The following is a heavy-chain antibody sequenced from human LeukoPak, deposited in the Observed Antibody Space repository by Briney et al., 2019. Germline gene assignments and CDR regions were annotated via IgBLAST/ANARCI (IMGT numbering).Heavy chain of an antibody. J-gene: IGHJ6*03. CDR1: GGTFSSYA. CDR2: IIPIFGTA. D-gene: IGHD3-3*01. V-gene: IGHV1-69*13. CDR3: ASGRITIFGGRDYYYYMDV. Sequence: SVKVSCKASGGTFSSYAISWVRQAPGQGLEWMGGIIPIFGTADYAQRFQGRVTITADESTSTAYMELSSLRSEDTAVYYCASGRITIFGGRDYYYYMDVWGKGTTVTVSS.